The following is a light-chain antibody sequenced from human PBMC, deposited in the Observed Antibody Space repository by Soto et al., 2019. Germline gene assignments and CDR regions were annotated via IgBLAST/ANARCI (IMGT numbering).Light chain of an antibody. CDR2: GDS. J-gene: IGLJ2*01. CDR1: NSNIGAGYD. CDR3: QSYDSSLSVV. Sequence: QSVLTQPPSVSGAPGQTVTISCTGSNSNIGAGYDVHWYHHLPGTAPKLLIYGDSNRPSGVPDRFSGSKSGTSASLAITGLQAEDEADYYCQSYDSSLSVVFGGGTKLTVL. V-gene: IGLV1-40*01.